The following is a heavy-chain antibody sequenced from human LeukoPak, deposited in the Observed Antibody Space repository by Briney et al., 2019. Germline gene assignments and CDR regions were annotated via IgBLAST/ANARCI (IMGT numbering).Heavy chain of an antibody. Sequence: GGSLRLSCAASGFTFSDYYMSWIRQAPGKGLEWVSYISSSAGTIYYADSVKGRFTISRDNAKNSLYLQMNSLRAEDTAVYYCARALTRYSTAWYGYWGQGTLVTVSS. CDR1: GFTFSDYY. D-gene: IGHD6-19*01. V-gene: IGHV3-11*01. J-gene: IGHJ4*02. CDR3: ARALTRYSTAWYGY. CDR2: ISSSAGTI.